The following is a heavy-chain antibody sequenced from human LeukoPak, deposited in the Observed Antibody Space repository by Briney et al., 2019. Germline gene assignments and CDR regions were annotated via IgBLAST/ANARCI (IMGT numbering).Heavy chain of an antibody. J-gene: IGHJ3*02. D-gene: IGHD6-13*01. V-gene: IGHV4-4*02. CDR1: GGSISSSNW. CDR2: IYHSGST. CDR3: ARVGPIAAIQRAFDI. Sequence: SETLSLTCAVSGGSISSSNWWSWVRQPPGQGLEWIGEIYHSGSTNYNPSLNSQVTISVDKSKNQFSLKLSSVTAADTAVYYCARVGPIAAIQRAFDIWGQGTMVTVSS.